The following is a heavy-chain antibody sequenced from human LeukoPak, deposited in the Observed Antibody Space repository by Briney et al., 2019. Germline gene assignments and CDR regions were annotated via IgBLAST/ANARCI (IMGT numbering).Heavy chain of an antibody. V-gene: IGHV4-30-2*01. D-gene: IGHD3/OR15-3a*01. CDR2: IYQSGNT. CDR3: ARTPFGRHFDY. J-gene: IGHJ4*02. Sequence: SETLSLTCVVSGDSISSGGYSWSWTRQPPGKGLEWIGYIYQSGNTYYNPSLKSRVTISIHWSKTQFSLRLSSVTAADTAVYYCARTPFGRHFDYWGQGTLVTVSS. CDR1: GDSISSGGYS.